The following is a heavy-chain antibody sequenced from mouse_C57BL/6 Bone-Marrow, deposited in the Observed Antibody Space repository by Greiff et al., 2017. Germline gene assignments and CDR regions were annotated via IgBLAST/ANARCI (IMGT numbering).Heavy chain of an antibody. Sequence: VKVVESGPGLVQPSQSLSITCTVSGFSLTSYGVHWVRQSPGKGLEWLGVIWSGGSTDYNAAFISRLSISKDNSKSQVFFKMNSLQADDTAIYYCAIITTVVATYYAMDYWGQGTSVTVSS. D-gene: IGHD1-1*01. CDR2: IWSGGST. CDR3: AIITTVVATYYAMDY. V-gene: IGHV2-2*01. CDR1: GFSLTSYG. J-gene: IGHJ4*01.